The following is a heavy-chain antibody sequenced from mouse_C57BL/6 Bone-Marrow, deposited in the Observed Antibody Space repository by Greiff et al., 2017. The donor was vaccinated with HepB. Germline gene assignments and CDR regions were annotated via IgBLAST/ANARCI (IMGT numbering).Heavy chain of an antibody. D-gene: IGHD2-4*01. CDR2: INPSSGYT. V-gene: IGHV1-4*01. CDR1: GYTFTSYT. CDR3: ACYDDDYFDY. Sequence: VHLVESGAELARPGASVKMSCKASGYTFTSYTMHWVKQRPGQGLEWIGYINPSSGYTKYNQKVKDKATLTADKSSSTAYMQLSSLTSVDSAVYDCACYDDDYFDYGGQGTALTVSS. J-gene: IGHJ2*01.